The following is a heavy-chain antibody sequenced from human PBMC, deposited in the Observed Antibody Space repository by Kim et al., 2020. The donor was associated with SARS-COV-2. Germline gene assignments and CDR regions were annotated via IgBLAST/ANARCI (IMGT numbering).Heavy chain of an antibody. D-gene: IGHD6-13*01. V-gene: IGHV3-21*01. CDR2: ISSSSSYI. J-gene: IGHJ5*02. Sequence: GGSLRLSCAASGFTFSSYSMNWVRQAPGKGLEWVSSISSSSSYIYYADSVKGRFTISRDNAKNSLYLQMNSLRAEDTAVYYCARSFLGHGYSSSPGFPWGQRTLVTVSS. CDR3: ARSFLGHGYSSSPGFP. CDR1: GFTFSSYS.